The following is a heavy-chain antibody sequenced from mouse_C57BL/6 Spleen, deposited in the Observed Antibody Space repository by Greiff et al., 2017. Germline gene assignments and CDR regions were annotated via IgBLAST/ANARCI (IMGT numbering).Heavy chain of an antibody. CDR1: GYSITSGYD. CDR3: ARGGSSYPFAY. D-gene: IGHD1-1*01. V-gene: IGHV3-1*01. J-gene: IGHJ3*01. CDR2: ISYSGST. Sequence: EVKLQESGPGMVKPSQSLSLTCTVTGYSITSGYDWHWIRHFPGNKLEWMGYISYSGSTNYNPSLKSRISITHDTSKNHFFLKLNSVTTEDTATYYCARGGSSYPFAYWGQGTLVTVSA.